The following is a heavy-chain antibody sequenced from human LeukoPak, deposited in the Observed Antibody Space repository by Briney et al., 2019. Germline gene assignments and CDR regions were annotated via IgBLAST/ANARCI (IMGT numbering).Heavy chain of an antibody. D-gene: IGHD2-2*01. J-gene: IGHJ4*02. CDR1: GYSISSGYY. CDR3: ASSRAYFDY. V-gene: IGHV4-38-2*02. CDR2: IYHSGST. Sequence: SETLSLTCTVSGYSISSGYYWGWIRQPPGKGLEWIGSIYHSGSTYYNPSLKSRVTISVDTSKNHFSLKLTSVTAADTAVYYCASSRAYFDYWGQGTLVTVSS.